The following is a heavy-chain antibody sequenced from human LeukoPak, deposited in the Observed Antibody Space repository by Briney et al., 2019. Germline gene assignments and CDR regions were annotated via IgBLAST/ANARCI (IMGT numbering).Heavy chain of an antibody. J-gene: IGHJ4*02. Sequence: VASVKVSCKASGYTFTGYYMHWVRQAPGQGLEWMGWINPNSGRTNYAQKFQGRVTMTRDTSISTAYMELSRLRSDDTAVYYCARGSDDFWSGYSPSYWGQGTLVTVSS. V-gene: IGHV1-2*02. CDR2: INPNSGRT. D-gene: IGHD3-3*01. CDR1: GYTFTGYY. CDR3: ARGSDDFWSGYSPSY.